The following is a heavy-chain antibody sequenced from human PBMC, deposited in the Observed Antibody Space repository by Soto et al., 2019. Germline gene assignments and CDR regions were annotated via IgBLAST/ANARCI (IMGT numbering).Heavy chain of an antibody. J-gene: IGHJ4*02. Sequence: SETLSLTCTVSGGSISSGGYYWSWIRQHPGKGLEWIGYIYYSGSTYYNPSLKSRVTISVDTSKNQFSLKLSSVTAADTAVYYCARDRSYCTNGVCYPPPYYFDYWGQGTLVTVSS. V-gene: IGHV4-31*03. CDR2: IYYSGST. D-gene: IGHD2-8*01. CDR1: GGSISSGGYY. CDR3: ARDRSYCTNGVCYPPPYYFDY.